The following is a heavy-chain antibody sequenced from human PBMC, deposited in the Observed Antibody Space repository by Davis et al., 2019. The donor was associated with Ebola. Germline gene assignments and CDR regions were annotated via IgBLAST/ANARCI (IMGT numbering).Heavy chain of an antibody. J-gene: IGHJ4*02. CDR2: ISGSGGST. D-gene: IGHD3-3*01. CDR3: ARKSGPDY. V-gene: IGHV3-53*05. Sequence: GESLKISCAASGFTVSSNYMSRVRQAPGKGLEWVSAISGSGGSTYYAGSVKGRFTISRDNSKNTLYLQMNSLRAEDTAVYYCARKSGPDYWGQGTLVTVSS. CDR1: GFTVSSNY.